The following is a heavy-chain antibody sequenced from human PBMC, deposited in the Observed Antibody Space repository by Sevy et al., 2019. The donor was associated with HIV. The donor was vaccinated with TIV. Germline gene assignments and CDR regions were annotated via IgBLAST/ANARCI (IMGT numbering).Heavy chain of an antibody. CDR2: IRSKAYGGTT. CDR3: TRDLVVTAISTPFDY. D-gene: IGHD2-21*02. CDR1: GFTFGDYA. Sequence: GGSLRFSCTASGFTFGDYAMSWVRQAPGKGLEWVGFIRSKAYGGTTEYAASVKGRFTISRDDSKSIAYLQMNSLKTEDTAVYYCTRDLVVTAISTPFDYWGQGTLVTVSS. J-gene: IGHJ4*02. V-gene: IGHV3-49*04.